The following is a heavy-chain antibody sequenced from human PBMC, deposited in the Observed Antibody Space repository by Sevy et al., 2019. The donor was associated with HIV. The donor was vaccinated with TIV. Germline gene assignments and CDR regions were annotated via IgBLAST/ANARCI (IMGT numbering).Heavy chain of an antibody. CDR1: GFTFSKYG. D-gene: IGHD3-3*01. J-gene: IGHJ6*02. V-gene: IGHV3-30*03. Sequence: GGSLRLSCTASGFTFSKYGMHWVRQAPGKGLEWVAVVSFDGNDKFYGDSVRGRFTIARDNSENTLYLQMKSLRLEDTVMYYCARHTFGRCDVWSGYKGTFGLDVWGQGTTVTVSS. CDR3: ARHTFGRCDVWSGYKGTFGLDV. CDR2: VSFDGNDK.